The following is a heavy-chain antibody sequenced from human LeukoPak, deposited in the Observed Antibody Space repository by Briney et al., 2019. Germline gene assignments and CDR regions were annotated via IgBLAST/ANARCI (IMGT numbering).Heavy chain of an antibody. D-gene: IGHD2-2*01. J-gene: IGHJ5*02. V-gene: IGHV4-61*02. CDR2: IYTSGST. CDR1: GGSISSGSYY. CDR3: ARDCNLGYCSSTSCSGWSDP. Sequence: SETLSLTCTVSGGSISSGSYYWSWIRQPAGKGLEWIGRIYTSGSTNYNPSLKSRVTISVDTSKNQFSLKLSSVTAADTAVYYCARDCNLGYCSSTSCSGWSDPWGQGTLVTVSS.